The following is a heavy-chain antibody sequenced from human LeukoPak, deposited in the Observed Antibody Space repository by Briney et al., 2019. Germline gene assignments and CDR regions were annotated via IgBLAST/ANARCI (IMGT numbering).Heavy chain of an antibody. D-gene: IGHD6-19*01. Sequence: PGGSLRLSCAASGSTFSSYAMSWVRQAPGKGLEWVSAISGSGGSTYYADSVKGRFTISRDNSKNTLYLQMNSLRAEDTAVYYCAKDKRGYSSGWYYFDYWGQGTLVTVSS. CDR2: ISGSGGST. V-gene: IGHV3-23*01. CDR1: GSTFSSYA. J-gene: IGHJ4*02. CDR3: AKDKRGYSSGWYYFDY.